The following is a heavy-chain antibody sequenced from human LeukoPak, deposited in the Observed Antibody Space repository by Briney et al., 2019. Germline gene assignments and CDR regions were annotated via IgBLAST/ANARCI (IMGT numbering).Heavy chain of an antibody. V-gene: IGHV1-8*01. Sequence: ASVKVSCKASGYTFTSYDINWVRQATGQGLEWMGWMNPNSGNTGYAQKFQGRVTITADKSTSTAYMELSSLRSEDTAVYYCARGGLIAVAGDGLGYWGQGTLVTVSS. D-gene: IGHD6-19*01. CDR2: MNPNSGNT. CDR1: GYTFTSYD. CDR3: ARGGLIAVAGDGLGY. J-gene: IGHJ4*02.